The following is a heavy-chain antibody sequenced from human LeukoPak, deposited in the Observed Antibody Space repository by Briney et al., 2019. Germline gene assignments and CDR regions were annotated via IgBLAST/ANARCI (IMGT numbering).Heavy chain of an antibody. V-gene: IGHV4-39*07. D-gene: IGHD6-13*01. CDR3: AREIGSSWYKAYNWFDP. CDR2: IYYSGST. Sequence: SETLSLTCTVSGGSISSSSYYWGWIRQPPGKGLEWIGSIYYSGSTYYNPSLKSRVTISVDTSKNQFSLKLSSVTAADTAVYYCAREIGSSWYKAYNWFDPWGQGTLVTVSS. CDR1: GGSISSSSYY. J-gene: IGHJ5*02.